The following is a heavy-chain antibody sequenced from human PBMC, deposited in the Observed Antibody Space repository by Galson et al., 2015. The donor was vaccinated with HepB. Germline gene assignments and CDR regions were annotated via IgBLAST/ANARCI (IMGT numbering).Heavy chain of an antibody. CDR2: ISGSSDST. V-gene: IGHV3-23*01. J-gene: IGHJ4*02. CDR3: AKANYHDSSGYY. Sequence: SLRLSCAASGFTFSNYAMSWVRQAPGKGLEWVSAISGSSDSTFYADSVKGRFTISRDNSKSTLFLQMSSLRAEDTALYYCAKANYHDSSGYYWGQGTLVTVSS. CDR1: GFTFSNYA. D-gene: IGHD3-22*01.